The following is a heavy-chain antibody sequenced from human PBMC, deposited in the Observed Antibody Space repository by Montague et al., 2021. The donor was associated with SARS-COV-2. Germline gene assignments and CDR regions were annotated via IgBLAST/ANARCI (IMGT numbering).Heavy chain of an antibody. CDR1: GFTFSSYE. D-gene: IGHD5-18*01. J-gene: IGHJ4*02. Sequence: PLRLSCAASGFTFSSYEMNWVRQAPGKGLEWVSYIGSSGSTIYYADSVKGRFTISRDNAKNSLYLQMDSLRAADTAVYYCTRLLRGYDYGPDYWGQGTLVTVSS. CDR2: IGSSGSTI. V-gene: IGHV3-48*03. CDR3: TRLLRGYDYGPDY.